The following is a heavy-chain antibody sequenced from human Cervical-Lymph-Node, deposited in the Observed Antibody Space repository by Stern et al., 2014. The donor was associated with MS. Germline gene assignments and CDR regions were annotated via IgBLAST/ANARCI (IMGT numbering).Heavy chain of an antibody. J-gene: IGHJ4*02. V-gene: IGHV4-31*03. Sequence: QVQLQESGPGLVKPSQTLSLTCTVSGGSISSGGYYWSWIRQHPGKGLEWIGYIYYSGSTYYNPSLKSRVTISVDTSKNQFSLKLSSVTAADTAVYYCARAVYCGGDCYSYYFDYWGQGTLVTVSS. CDR3: ARAVYCGGDCYSYYFDY. CDR1: GGSISSGGYY. CDR2: IYYSGST. D-gene: IGHD2-21*02.